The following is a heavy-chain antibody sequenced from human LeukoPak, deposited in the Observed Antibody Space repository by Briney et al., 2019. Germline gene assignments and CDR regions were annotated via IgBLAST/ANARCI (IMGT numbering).Heavy chain of an antibody. V-gene: IGHV3-23*01. Sequence: GGSLRLSCAASGFTFSSYAMSWVRQAPGKGLEWVSAISGSGGSTYYADSVKGRFTISRDNSKNTLYLQMNSLRAEDTAVYYCAKERRYCSSTSCYDWFDPWGQGTLVTVSS. CDR1: GFTFSSYA. J-gene: IGHJ5*02. CDR3: AKERRYCSSTSCYDWFDP. D-gene: IGHD2-2*01. CDR2: ISGSGGST.